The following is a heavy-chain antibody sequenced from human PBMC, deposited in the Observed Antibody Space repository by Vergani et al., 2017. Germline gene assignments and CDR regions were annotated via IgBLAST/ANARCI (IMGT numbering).Heavy chain of an antibody. CDR2: LSASYRRT. CDR3: AKVGRSEVAGTFGAFDI. CDR1: GFTFIMHA. Sequence: EVQLLESGGDLVQPGGPLRLSCAASGFTFIMHAMSWVRQAPGKGLEWVSTLSASYRRTHYADSVKGRFTISRDISKNTLFLHSNSLRPEDTAVYYCAKVGRSEVAGTFGAFDIWGQGTMVTVSS. V-gene: IGHV3-23*01. J-gene: IGHJ3*02. D-gene: IGHD6-19*01.